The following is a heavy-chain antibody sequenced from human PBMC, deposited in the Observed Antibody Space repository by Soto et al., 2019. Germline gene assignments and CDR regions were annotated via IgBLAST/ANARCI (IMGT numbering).Heavy chain of an antibody. CDR3: ASRSGYSESYDY. Sequence: PSETLSLTCTVSGASITAYYWSWIRQPPGKGLEWIGYVHYSGSTKYNPSLKSRDTITVDTSGNQFSLKLNYVTAADTAVYYCASRSGYSESYDYWGQGALVTVSS. CDR1: GASITAYY. J-gene: IGHJ4*02. D-gene: IGHD5-12*01. V-gene: IGHV4-59*08. CDR2: VHYSGST.